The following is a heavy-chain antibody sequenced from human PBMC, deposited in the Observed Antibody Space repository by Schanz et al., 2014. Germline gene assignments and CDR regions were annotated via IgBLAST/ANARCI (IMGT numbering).Heavy chain of an antibody. J-gene: IGHJ5*02. CDR1: GFTFSDYW. D-gene: IGHD2-21*02. CDR3: ARAGDWPVTRFDP. V-gene: IGHV3-74*02. Sequence: EVQLVESGGGLVQPGGSLRLSCTASGFTFSDYWMSWVRQAPGKGLEWVARINSVGSNTDYADSVTARCTISRDNAKNSLCLQMSSMRADDTAVDLCARAGDWPVTRFDPWGQGTLVTVSS. CDR2: INSVGSNT.